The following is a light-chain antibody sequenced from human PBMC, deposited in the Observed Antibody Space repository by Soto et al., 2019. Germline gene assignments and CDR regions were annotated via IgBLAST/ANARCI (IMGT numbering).Light chain of an antibody. CDR3: SSYTSSSTPLV. CDR2: DVT. J-gene: IGLJ3*02. V-gene: IGLV2-14*01. CDR1: SSDVGGYNY. Sequence: QSALTQPASVSGSPGQSITISCTGTSSDVGGYNYVSWYQQHPGKAPKLMIYDVTNRPSGVSNRFSGSKSGNTASLTISGLQAEEEADYYCSSYTSSSTPLVFGGGTKVTVL.